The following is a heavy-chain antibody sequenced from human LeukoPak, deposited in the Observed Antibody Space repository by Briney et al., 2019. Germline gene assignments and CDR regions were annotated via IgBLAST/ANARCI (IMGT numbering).Heavy chain of an antibody. CDR2: IYPGDSDP. Sequence: GESLKISCKGSGYIFTTYWIGWVRQMPGKGLEWMGIIYPGDSDPRYSPSYQGQVTISADKSISTAYLQWSSLKASDSAMYYYVRHGLGSSWFGFDYWGQGTLVTVSS. J-gene: IGHJ4*02. D-gene: IGHD6-13*01. CDR1: GYIFTTYW. V-gene: IGHV5-51*01. CDR3: VRHGLGSSWFGFDY.